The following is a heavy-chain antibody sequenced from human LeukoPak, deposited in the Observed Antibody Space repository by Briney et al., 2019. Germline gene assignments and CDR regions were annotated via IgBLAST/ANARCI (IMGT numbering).Heavy chain of an antibody. CDR1: GGSISSYY. J-gene: IGHJ2*01. V-gene: IGHV4-59*01. Sequence: SETLSLTCTVSGGSISSYYWSWIRQPPGKGLEWIGYIYYSGSTNYNPSLKSRVTIPVDTSKNQFSLKLSSVTAADTAVYYCASSTYGGLSGESFRWYFDLWGRGTLVTVSS. D-gene: IGHD4-23*01. CDR2: IYYSGST. CDR3: ASSTYGGLSGESFRWYFDL.